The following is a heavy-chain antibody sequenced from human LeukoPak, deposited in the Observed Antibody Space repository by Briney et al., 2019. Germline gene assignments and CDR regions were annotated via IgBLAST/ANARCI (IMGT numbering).Heavy chain of an antibody. J-gene: IGHJ6*03. CDR3: ARIDRFAYYYYYYMDV. CDR2: IKQDGSVK. V-gene: IGHV3-7*01. CDR1: GFTFSSYW. D-gene: IGHD3-3*01. Sequence: GGSLRLSCAASGFTFSSYWMSWVRQAPGKGLEWVANIKQDGSVKYYVDSVKGRFTISRDNAKNSLYLQMNSLRAEDTAVYYCARIDRFAYYYYYYMDVWGKGTTVTVSS.